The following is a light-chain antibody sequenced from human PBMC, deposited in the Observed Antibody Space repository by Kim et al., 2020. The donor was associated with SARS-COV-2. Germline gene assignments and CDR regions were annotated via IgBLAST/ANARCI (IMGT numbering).Light chain of an antibody. CDR2: AAS. J-gene: IGKJ2*01. CDR1: QGISSY. CDR3: QQYYSYPRT. Sequence: AIRMTQSPSSFSASTGDRVTITCRASQGISSYLAWYQQKPGKAPKLLIYAASTLQSGVPSRFSGSGSGTDFTLTISFLQSEDFATYYCQQYYSYPRTFGQGTKLEI. V-gene: IGKV1-8*01.